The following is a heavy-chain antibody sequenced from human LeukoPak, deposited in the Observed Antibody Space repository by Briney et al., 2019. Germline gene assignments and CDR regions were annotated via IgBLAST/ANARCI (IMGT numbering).Heavy chain of an antibody. CDR3: ARRAGAYSHPYDY. Sequence: PGGSLRLSCTVSGFTVGSNSKSWVRQPPGKRLEWGSFIYSDNTHYSDSVKGRFTISRDNSKDTLYLQMNSLSAEDTAVCYCARRAGAYSHPYDYWGQGTLVTVSS. V-gene: IGHV3-53*01. J-gene: IGHJ4*02. CDR1: GFTVGSNS. CDR2: IYSDNT. D-gene: IGHD4/OR15-4a*01.